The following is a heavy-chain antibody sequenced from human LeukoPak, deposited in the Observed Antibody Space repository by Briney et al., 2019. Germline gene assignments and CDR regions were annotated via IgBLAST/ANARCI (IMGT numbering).Heavy chain of an antibody. Sequence: SETLSLTCAVYGGSFSGYYWSWIRQPPGKGLEWIGEINHSGSTNYNPSLKSRVTISVDTSKNQFSLKLSSVTAADTAVYYCASTTSFGIAALLYYYYYGMDVWGQGTTVTVSS. CDR2: INHSGST. CDR1: GGSFSGYY. CDR3: ASTTSFGIAALLYYYYYGMDV. V-gene: IGHV4-34*01. J-gene: IGHJ6*02. D-gene: IGHD6-6*01.